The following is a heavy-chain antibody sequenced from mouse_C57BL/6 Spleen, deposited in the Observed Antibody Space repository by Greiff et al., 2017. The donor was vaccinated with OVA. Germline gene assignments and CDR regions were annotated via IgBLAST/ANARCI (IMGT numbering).Heavy chain of an antibody. D-gene: IGHD2-4*01. V-gene: IGHV1-82*01. CDR3: ARSTYDDYDEDY. J-gene: IGHJ3*01. Sequence: VQLQQSGPELVKPGASVKISCKASGYAFSSSCMHWVKQRPGKGLEWIGRIYPGDGDTNYNGKFKGKATLTEDKSSSTAYMQLSSLTSEDSAVYVCARSTYDDYDEDYWGQGTMVTVSA. CDR2: IYPGDGDT. CDR1: GYAFSSSC.